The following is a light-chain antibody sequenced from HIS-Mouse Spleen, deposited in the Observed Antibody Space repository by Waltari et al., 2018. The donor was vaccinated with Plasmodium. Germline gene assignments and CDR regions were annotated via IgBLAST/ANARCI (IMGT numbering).Light chain of an antibody. CDR3: CSYAGSYTFV. V-gene: IGLV2-8*01. CDR1: SSAVGGFNH. Sequence: QSALTQPPSASVSPGQSVPISCTGTSSAVGGFNHVSWYQQHPGKAPKLMIYEVSKRPSGVPDRFSGSKSGNTASLTISGLQAEDEADYYCCSYAGSYTFVFGTGTKVTVL. J-gene: IGLJ1*01. CDR2: EVS.